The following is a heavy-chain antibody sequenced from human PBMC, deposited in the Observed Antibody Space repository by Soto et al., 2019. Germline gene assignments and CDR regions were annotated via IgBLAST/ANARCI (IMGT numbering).Heavy chain of an antibody. J-gene: IGHJ4*02. V-gene: IGHV3-33*08. D-gene: IGHD3-10*01. CDR3: ARDYRAYYYGSGSYYTGFDY. CDR1: GFTLSDYY. Sequence: QVQLVESGGGLVKPGGSLRLSCAASGFTLSDYYMSWIRQAPGKGLEWVAVIWYDGSNKYYADSVKGRFTISRDNSKNTLYLQMNSLRAEDTAVYYCARDYRAYYYGSGSYYTGFDYWGQGTLVTVSS. CDR2: IWYDGSNK.